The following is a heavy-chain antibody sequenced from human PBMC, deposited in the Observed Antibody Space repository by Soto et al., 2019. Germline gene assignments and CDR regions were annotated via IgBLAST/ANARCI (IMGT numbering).Heavy chain of an antibody. V-gene: IGHV1-18*01. CDR3: ARVVPGAEAWFGP. CDR1: GYTFSNYG. D-gene: IGHD2-2*01. J-gene: IGHJ5*02. Sequence: GASVKVSCRTSGYTFSNYGMTCVRQAPGQPLEWLGWISLYSDGTNYAQKFQGRVSMTTDTSTTTAYMELRSLRSDDTAVYYCARVVPGAEAWFGPWGQGTLVTVSS. CDR2: ISLYSDGT.